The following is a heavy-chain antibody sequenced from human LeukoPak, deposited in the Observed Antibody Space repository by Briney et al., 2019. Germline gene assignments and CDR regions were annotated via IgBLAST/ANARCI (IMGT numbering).Heavy chain of an antibody. CDR1: GFTFSDYY. Sequence: PGGSLRLSCEASGFTFSDYYMSWIRQAPGKGLEWVSYISSSSYTNYADSVKGRFPISRDDPKNSLYLQMNSLRAEDTAVYYCARASMRMATAGLVDYWGQGTLVTVSS. J-gene: IGHJ4*02. CDR2: ISSSSYT. V-gene: IGHV3-11*05. D-gene: IGHD5-24*01. CDR3: ARASMRMATAGLVDY.